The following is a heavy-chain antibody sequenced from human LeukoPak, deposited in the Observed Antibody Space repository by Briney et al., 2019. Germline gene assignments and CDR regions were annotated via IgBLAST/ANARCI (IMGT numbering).Heavy chain of an antibody. D-gene: IGHD5-18*01. J-gene: IGHJ5*02. V-gene: IGHV4-59*01. Sequence: SSETLSLTCTVSGGSISSYYWSWIRQPPGKGLEWIGYIYYSGSTNYNPPLKSRVTISVDTSKNQFSLKLSSVTAADTAVYYCARSLFLGPERAFGQLWSNWFDPWGQGTLVTVSS. CDR3: ARSLFLGPERAFGQLWSNWFDP. CDR1: GGSISSYY. CDR2: IYYSGST.